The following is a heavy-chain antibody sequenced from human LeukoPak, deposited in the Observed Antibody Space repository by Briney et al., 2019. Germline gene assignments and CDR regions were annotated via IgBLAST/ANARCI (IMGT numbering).Heavy chain of an antibody. Sequence: EASVKVSCTASGYTFTIYGISWVRQAPGQGLEWMGWISAYNGNTNYAQKLQGRVTMTTDTSKSTAYMELRSLRSDDTAVYYCARDRSSSWYPNYYCGMDVWGQGTTVTVSS. CDR2: ISAYNGNT. J-gene: IGHJ6*02. V-gene: IGHV1-18*01. CDR1: GYTFTIYG. CDR3: ARDRSSSWYPNYYCGMDV. D-gene: IGHD6-13*01.